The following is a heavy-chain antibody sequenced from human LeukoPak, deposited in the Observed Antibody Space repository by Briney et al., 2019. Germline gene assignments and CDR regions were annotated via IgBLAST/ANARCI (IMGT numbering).Heavy chain of an antibody. CDR3: AGGWGPMVVSY. Sequence: PGGSLRLSCAASGFTFSSYAMSWVRQAPGKGLEWVSAISGSGGSTYYADSVKGRFTISRDNAKNSLYLQMNSLRAEDTAVYYCAGGWGPMVVSYWGQGTLVTVSS. J-gene: IGHJ4*02. CDR2: ISGSGGST. CDR1: GFTFSSYA. V-gene: IGHV3-23*01. D-gene: IGHD2-8*02.